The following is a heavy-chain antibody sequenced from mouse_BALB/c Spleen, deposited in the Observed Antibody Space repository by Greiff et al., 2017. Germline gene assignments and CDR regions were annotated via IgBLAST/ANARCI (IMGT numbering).Heavy chain of an antibody. CDR3: TRWLLWYFDV. CDR1: GYTFTSYY. V-gene: IGHV1S81*02. CDR2: INPSYGGT. D-gene: IGHD2-3*01. Sequence: VQLQQSGAELVKPGASVKLSCKASGYTFTSYYMYWVKQRPGQGLEWIGEINPSYGGTNFNEKFKSKATLTVDKSSSTAYMQLSSLTSEDSAVYYCTRWLLWYFDVWGAGTTVTVSS. J-gene: IGHJ1*01.